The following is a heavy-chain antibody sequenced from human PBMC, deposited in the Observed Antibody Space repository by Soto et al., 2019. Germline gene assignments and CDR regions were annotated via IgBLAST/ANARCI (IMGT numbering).Heavy chain of an antibody. V-gene: IGHV1-18*01. CDR2: ISAYNGNT. CDR3: ARVGELRFLEWLLAGWFDP. CDR1: GYTFTGYV. Sequence: ASVKVSCKASGYTFTGYVIGWGRKAHEQGLEWMGWISAYNGNTNYAQKLQGRVTMTTDTSTSTAYMELRSLRSDDTAVYYCARVGELRFLEWLLAGWFDPWGQGTLVTVSS. J-gene: IGHJ5*02. D-gene: IGHD3-3*01.